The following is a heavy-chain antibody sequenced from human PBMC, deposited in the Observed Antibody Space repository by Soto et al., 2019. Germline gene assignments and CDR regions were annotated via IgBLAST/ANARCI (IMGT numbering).Heavy chain of an antibody. J-gene: IGHJ4*02. Sequence: ESGGGLVKPGGSLRLSCAASGFTFSSYSMNWVRQAPGKGLEWVSSISSSSSYIYYADSVKGRFTISRDNAKNSLYLQMNSLRAEDTAVYYCARDLGGYYGSGSYGWGQGTLVTVSS. D-gene: IGHD3-10*01. CDR2: ISSSSSYI. V-gene: IGHV3-21*01. CDR1: GFTFSSYS. CDR3: ARDLGGYYGSGSYG.